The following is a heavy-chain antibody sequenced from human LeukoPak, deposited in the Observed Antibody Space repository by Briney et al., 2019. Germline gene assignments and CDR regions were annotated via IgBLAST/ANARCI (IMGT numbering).Heavy chain of an antibody. CDR2: ISGSGGSP. CDR3: AKDRIQLWY. CDR1: GFTFSRYG. D-gene: IGHD5-18*01. Sequence: GGSLRLSCAASGFTFSRYGMSWVRQAPGKGVEWVSDISGSGGSPYYAHSVKGRFTISRDNSKNTLDLQMNSLGAEDTAVYYCAKDRIQLWYWGQGTLVTVSS. J-gene: IGHJ4*02. V-gene: IGHV3-23*01.